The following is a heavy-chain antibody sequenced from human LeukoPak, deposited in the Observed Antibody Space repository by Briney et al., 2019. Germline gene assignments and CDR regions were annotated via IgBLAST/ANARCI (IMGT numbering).Heavy chain of an antibody. CDR3: ARDLGELLFSHDAFDI. CDR2: IFYSGST. CDR1: SGSISTSNYY. V-gene: IGHV4-39*07. Sequence: PSETLSLTCTVSSGSISTSNYYWGWVRQPPGKALEWIGNIFYSGSTYYSPSLKSRVTISLDTSRNQFSLKLNSVTAADTAVYYCARDLGELLFSHDAFDIWGQGTMVTVSS. J-gene: IGHJ3*02. D-gene: IGHD3-10*01.